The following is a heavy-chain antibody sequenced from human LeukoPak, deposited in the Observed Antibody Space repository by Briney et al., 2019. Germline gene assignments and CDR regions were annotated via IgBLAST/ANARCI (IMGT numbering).Heavy chain of an antibody. V-gene: IGHV3-30*18. CDR1: GFTFSSYG. CDR2: ISYDGSNK. D-gene: IGHD2-21*02. Sequence: GGSLRLSCAASGFTFSSYGMHWVRQAPGKGLEWVAVISYDGSNKYYADSVKGRFTISRDNSKNTLYLQMNSLRAEDTAVYYCAKDQRVVTAVLDYWGQGTLVTVSS. J-gene: IGHJ4*02. CDR3: AKDQRVVTAVLDY.